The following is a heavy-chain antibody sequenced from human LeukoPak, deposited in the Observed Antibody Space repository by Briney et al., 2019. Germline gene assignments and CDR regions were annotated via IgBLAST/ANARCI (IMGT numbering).Heavy chain of an antibody. D-gene: IGHD4-17*01. CDR2: IYYSGST. CDR1: GASISSGGYY. V-gene: IGHV4-31*03. Sequence: SQTLSLTCTVSGASISSGGYYWSWIRQHPGKGLEWIGYIYYSGSTYYNPSLKSRVTISVDTSKNQFSLKLSSVTAADTAVYYCARDSIYGDYSHYFDYWGQGTLVTVSS. CDR3: ARDSIYGDYSHYFDY. J-gene: IGHJ4*02.